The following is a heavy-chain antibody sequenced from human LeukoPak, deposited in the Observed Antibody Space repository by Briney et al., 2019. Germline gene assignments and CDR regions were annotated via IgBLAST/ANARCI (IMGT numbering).Heavy chain of an antibody. J-gene: IGHJ4*02. CDR3: RVVPAAAFDY. D-gene: IGHD2-2*01. CDR1: GYTFTGYY. V-gene: IGHV1-2*02. CDR2: INPNSGGT. Sequence: ASVKVSCKASGYTFTGYYMHWVRQAPGQGLEWMGWINPNSGGTNYAQTFQGRVTMTRDTSISTAYMELSRLRSDDTAVYYCRVVPAAAFDYWGQGTLVTVSS.